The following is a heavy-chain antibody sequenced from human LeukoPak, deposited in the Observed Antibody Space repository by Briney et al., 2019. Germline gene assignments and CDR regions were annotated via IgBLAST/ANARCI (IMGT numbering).Heavy chain of an antibody. Sequence: SETLSLTCAVYGGSFSGYYWSWIRQPPGKGLEWIGEINHSGSTNYNPSLKSRVTISVDTSKNQFSLKLSSVTAADTAVYYCARADFYRPGIAVAGRPTPYFDYWGQGTLVTVSS. J-gene: IGHJ4*02. CDR1: GGSFSGYY. V-gene: IGHV4-34*01. CDR2: INHSGST. CDR3: ARADFYRPGIAVAGRPTPYFDY. D-gene: IGHD6-19*01.